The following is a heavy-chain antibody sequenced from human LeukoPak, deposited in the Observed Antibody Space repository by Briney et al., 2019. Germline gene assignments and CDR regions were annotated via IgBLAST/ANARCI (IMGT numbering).Heavy chain of an antibody. CDR1: GDTFSSYA. Sequence: GASVKVSCKASGDTFSSYAITWVRQAPGQGLEWMGRIIPILGIANYAQKFQGRVTITADKFTSTAYMELSSLRSEDTAVYYCARTNIASGSYSYAFDIWGQGTMVTVSS. V-gene: IGHV1-69*04. CDR3: ARTNIASGSYSYAFDI. D-gene: IGHD1-26*01. J-gene: IGHJ3*02. CDR2: IIPILGIA.